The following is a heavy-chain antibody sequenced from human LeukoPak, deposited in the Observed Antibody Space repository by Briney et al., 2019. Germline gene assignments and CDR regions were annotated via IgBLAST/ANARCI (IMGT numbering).Heavy chain of an antibody. CDR3: ARVVYGDANFDY. Sequence: ASEKVSCKASGYTFTGYYMHWVRQAPGQGLEWMGWINPNSGGTNYAQKFQGRVTMTRDTSISTAYMELSRLRSDDTAVYYCARVVYGDANFDYWGQGTLVTVSS. D-gene: IGHD4-17*01. V-gene: IGHV1-2*02. CDR2: INPNSGGT. J-gene: IGHJ4*02. CDR1: GYTFTGYY.